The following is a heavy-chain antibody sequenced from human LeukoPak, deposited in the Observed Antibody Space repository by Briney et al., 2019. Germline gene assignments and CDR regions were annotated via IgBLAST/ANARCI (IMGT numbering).Heavy chain of an antibody. CDR2: IYYSGST. J-gene: IGHJ2*01. CDR3: ARVPGGGDFWSGYYPRWYFDL. V-gene: IGHV4-39*07. CDR1: GGSISGSTYY. D-gene: IGHD3-3*01. Sequence: SETLSLTCTVSGGSISGSTYYWGWIRQPPGKGLEWIGSIYYSGSTYYNPSLKSRVTMSVDTSKNQFSLKLSSVTAADTAVYYCARVPGGGDFWSGYYPRWYFDLWGRGTLVTVSS.